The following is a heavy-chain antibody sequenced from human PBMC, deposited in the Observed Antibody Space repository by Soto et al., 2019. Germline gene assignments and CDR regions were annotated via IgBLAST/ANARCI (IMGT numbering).Heavy chain of an antibody. D-gene: IGHD6-19*01. J-gene: IGHJ3*01. CDR1: GGNFRSYG. CDR3: AREGSGTYGGAFDV. Sequence: QVQLVQSGAEVKKPGSSVKVSCEASGGNFRSYGMSWVRQAPGQGLEWMGGILPILGTTSYAPKFQDRVTITADEKTGTTYMELTGQRFEDTAVYYCAREGSGTYGGAFDVWGQGTMVTVIS. V-gene: IGHV1-69*01. CDR2: ILPILGTT.